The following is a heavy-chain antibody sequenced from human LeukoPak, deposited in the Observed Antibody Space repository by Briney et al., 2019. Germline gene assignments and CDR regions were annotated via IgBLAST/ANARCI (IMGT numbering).Heavy chain of an antibody. V-gene: IGHV4-39*01. D-gene: IGHD6-13*01. J-gene: IGHJ4*02. CDR1: GGSISSSNYY. CDR3: ATLSLIAAAGT. CDR2: IYYSGST. Sequence: SETLSLTCTVSGGSISSSNYYWGWIRQPPGKGLEWIGSIYYSGSTYYNPSLKSRVTISVDTSKNQFSLKLSSVTAADTAVYYCATLSLIAAAGTWGQGTLVTVSS.